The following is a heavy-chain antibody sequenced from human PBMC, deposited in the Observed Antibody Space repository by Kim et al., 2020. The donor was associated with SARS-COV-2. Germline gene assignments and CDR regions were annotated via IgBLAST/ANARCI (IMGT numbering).Heavy chain of an antibody. D-gene: IGHD4-17*01. CDR3: ASYYGEISSYYYYGMDV. Sequence: GGSLRLSCAASGFTFSSYSMNWVRQAPGKGLEWVSSISSSSSYIYYADSVKGRFTISRDNAKNSLYLQMNSLRAEDTAVYYCASYYGEISSYYYYGMDVWGQGTTVTVSS. J-gene: IGHJ6*02. CDR2: ISSSSSYI. V-gene: IGHV3-21*01. CDR1: GFTFSSYS.